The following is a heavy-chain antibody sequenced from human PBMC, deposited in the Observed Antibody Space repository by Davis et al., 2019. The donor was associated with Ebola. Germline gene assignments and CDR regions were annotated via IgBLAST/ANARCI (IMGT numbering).Heavy chain of an antibody. Sequence: PGGSLRLSCAASGFTFSSYEMNWVRQAPGKGLEWVSYISSSGSTIYYADSVKGRFTISRDNAKNSLYLQMNSLRAEDTAVYYCARDFTVPDYYYGMDVWGQGTTVTVSS. CDR2: ISSSGSTI. D-gene: IGHD4-17*01. V-gene: IGHV3-48*03. CDR3: ARDFTVPDYYYGMDV. CDR1: GFTFSSYE. J-gene: IGHJ6*02.